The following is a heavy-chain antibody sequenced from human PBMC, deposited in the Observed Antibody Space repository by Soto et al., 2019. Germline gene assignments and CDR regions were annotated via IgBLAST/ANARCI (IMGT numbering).Heavy chain of an antibody. D-gene: IGHD6-13*01. J-gene: IGHJ4*02. CDR3: ARDAAFNLFDY. V-gene: IGHV3-7*01. CDR2: IKEDGSAT. Sequence: GGYLRLSCSASGFRFSGSWMTWIRQAPGKGLEWVANIKEDGSATNYVDSVRGRFTISRDNAKNSLFLQMLSLRAEDTAVYFCARDAAFNLFDYWGPGTLVTVSS. CDR1: GFRFSGSW.